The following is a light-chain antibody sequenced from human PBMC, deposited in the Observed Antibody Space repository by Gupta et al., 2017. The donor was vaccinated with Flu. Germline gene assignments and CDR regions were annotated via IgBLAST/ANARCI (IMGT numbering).Light chain of an antibody. J-gene: IGKJ4*01. CDR3: MQARQTTLT. CDR1: QSLLHSNGYSY. Sequence: ISCRFSQSLLHSNGYSYLDWWLQQPGQSPQLLIYLGSNRASGVPDRLCGSGAGTDFTLQISRVEAEDVGVYYCMQARQTTLTFGGGTKVEIK. V-gene: IGKV2-28*01. CDR2: LGS.